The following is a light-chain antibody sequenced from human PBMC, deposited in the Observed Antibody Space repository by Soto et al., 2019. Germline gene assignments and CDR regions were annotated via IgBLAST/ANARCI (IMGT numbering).Light chain of an antibody. CDR2: GAS. V-gene: IGKV3-15*01. CDR1: QSVATN. J-gene: IGKJ1*01. CDR3: QQYNNWPQT. Sequence: EAVLTQSPATLSVSPGERVTLSCRASQSVATNLAWYQQRPGQAPRLLIYGASKRAIGLPARFSGSGSGTEFTLTITSLQSEDFAVYYCQQYNNWPQTFGQGTKLDIK.